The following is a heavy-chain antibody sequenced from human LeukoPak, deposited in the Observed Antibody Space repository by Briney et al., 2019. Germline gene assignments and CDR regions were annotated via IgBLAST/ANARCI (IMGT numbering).Heavy chain of an antibody. CDR3: ARDGVDTARSVDY. Sequence: SVKVSCKASGGTFSSYAISWVRQAPGQGLEWMGRIIPILGIGNYAQKFQGRVTITADKSTSTAYMELSSLRSEDTAVYYRARDGVDTARSVDYWGQGTLVTVSS. CDR2: IIPILGIG. V-gene: IGHV1-69*04. J-gene: IGHJ4*02. CDR1: GGTFSSYA. D-gene: IGHD5-18*01.